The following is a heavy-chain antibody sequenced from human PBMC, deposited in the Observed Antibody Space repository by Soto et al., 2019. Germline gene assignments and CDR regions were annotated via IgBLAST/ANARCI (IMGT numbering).Heavy chain of an antibody. CDR3: AADAASSGWNDGAFDI. CDR2: FDPEDGET. V-gene: IGHV1-24*01. Sequence: ASVKVSCKVSGYTLTELSMHWVRQAPGKGLEWMGGFDPEDGETIYAQKFQGRVTMTEDTSTDTAYMELSSLRSEDTAVYYCAADAASSGWNDGAFDIWGQGTMVTVSS. D-gene: IGHD6-19*01. CDR1: GYTLTELS. J-gene: IGHJ3*02.